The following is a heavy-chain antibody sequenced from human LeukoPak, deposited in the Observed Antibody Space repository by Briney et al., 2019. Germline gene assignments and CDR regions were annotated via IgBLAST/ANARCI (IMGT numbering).Heavy chain of an antibody. CDR3: AKVGYYYDSSGYYPRYLHYYYYYMDV. V-gene: IGHV3-30*02. Sequence: GGSLRLSCAASGFTFSSYGMHWVRQAPGKGLEWVAFIRYDGSNKYYADSVKGRFTISRDNSKNTLYLQMNSLRAEDTAVYYCAKVGYYYDSSGYYPRYLHYYYYYMDVWGKGTTVTISS. J-gene: IGHJ6*03. CDR2: IRYDGSNK. D-gene: IGHD3-22*01. CDR1: GFTFSSYG.